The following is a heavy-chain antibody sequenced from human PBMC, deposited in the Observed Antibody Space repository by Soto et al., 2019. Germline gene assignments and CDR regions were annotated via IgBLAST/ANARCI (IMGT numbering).Heavy chain of an antibody. CDR3: ARDFPTVVTPDEDAFDI. CDR2: ISYDGSNK. J-gene: IGHJ3*02. V-gene: IGHV3-30-3*01. D-gene: IGHD4-17*01. Sequence: PGGSLRLSCAASGFTFSSYAMHWVRQAPGKGMEWVAVISYDGSNKYYADSVKGRFTISRDNSKNTLYLQMNSLRAEDTAVYYCARDFPTVVTPDEDAFDIWGQGTMVTVSS. CDR1: GFTFSSYA.